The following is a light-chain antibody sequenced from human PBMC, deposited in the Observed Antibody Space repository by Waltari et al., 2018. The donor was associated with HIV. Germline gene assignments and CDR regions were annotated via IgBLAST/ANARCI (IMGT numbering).Light chain of an antibody. Sequence: QSALTQPASVSGSPGQSITISGTGTSSDVGGYNYVAWYQQHPGKATTLMIYVVSHRPSGLSHRFSGSNSGTTASLTISVLQAEDDADYYCSSYTSSSTPVFGGGTKLTVL. CDR1: SSDVGGYNY. CDR2: VVS. CDR3: SSYTSSSTPV. V-gene: IGLV2-14*01. J-gene: IGLJ2*01.